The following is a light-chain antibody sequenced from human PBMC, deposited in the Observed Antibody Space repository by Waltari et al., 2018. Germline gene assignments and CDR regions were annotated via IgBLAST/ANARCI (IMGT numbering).Light chain of an antibody. CDR1: QSISKW. J-gene: IGKJ4*01. V-gene: IGKV1-5*03. Sequence: DIQMTQSPSTLSASVGDRVIFSCRASQSISKWLAWYQQKPGKAPKLLIYKASTLESGVPSRFSGSGSGTEFTLTISSLQPEDFATYYYQQYNSYSFLSFGGGTKVEIK. CDR3: QQYNSYSFLS. CDR2: KAS.